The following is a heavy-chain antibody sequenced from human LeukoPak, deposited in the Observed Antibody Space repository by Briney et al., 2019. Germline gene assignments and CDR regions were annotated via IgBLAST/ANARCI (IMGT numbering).Heavy chain of an antibody. D-gene: IGHD4-23*01. CDR1: GASFSGYY. CDR3: ARGMSNSVNY. CDR2: INHSGST. J-gene: IGHJ4*02. V-gene: IGHV4-34*01. Sequence: SETLSLTCAVYGASFSGYYWSWIRQPPGKGLEWIGEINHSGSTNYNPSLKSRVTISVDTSKNQFSLKLSSVTAADTAVYYCARGMSNSVNYWGQGTLVAVSS.